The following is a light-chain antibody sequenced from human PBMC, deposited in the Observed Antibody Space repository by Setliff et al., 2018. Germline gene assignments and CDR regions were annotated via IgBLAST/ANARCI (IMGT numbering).Light chain of an antibody. CDR2: DVT. V-gene: IGLV2-11*01. CDR1: SSDVGRYNF. Sequence: QSVLTQPRSVSGSPGQSVTISCTGTSSDVGRYNFVSWYQQHPGIAPKLIIYDVTKRPSGVPDRFSGSKSGNTASLTISGLQAEDEADYSCCSYADTYIAVFGTGTKVTV. CDR3: CSYADTYIAV. J-gene: IGLJ1*01.